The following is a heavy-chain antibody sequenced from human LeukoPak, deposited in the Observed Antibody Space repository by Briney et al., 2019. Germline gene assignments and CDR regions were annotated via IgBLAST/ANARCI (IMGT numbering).Heavy chain of an antibody. V-gene: IGHV3-9*01. D-gene: IGHD6-19*01. CDR2: ISWNSGSI. CDR1: GFTFDDYA. Sequence: GGSLRLSCAASGFTFDDYAMHWVRQAPGKGLEWVSGISWNSGSIGYADSVKGRFTISRDNAKNSLYLQMNSLRAEDTALYYCAKDMDHHDVAGPFDYWGQGTLVTVSS. J-gene: IGHJ4*02. CDR3: AKDMDHHDVAGPFDY.